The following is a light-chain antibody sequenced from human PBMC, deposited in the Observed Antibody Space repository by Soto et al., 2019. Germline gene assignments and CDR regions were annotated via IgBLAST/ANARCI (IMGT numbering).Light chain of an antibody. CDR1: RSVLYKSNNKNH. Sequence: DIVLTQSPDSLAVSLGERATMNCKCSRSVLYKSNNKNHLAWYQQKPGQPPQLIIYWASTRESGVPERFSGSGSGTDFTLTLSTLEAEDVAFYWCQQYFDVPFTFGGGTKVE. V-gene: IGKV4-1*01. CDR2: WAS. CDR3: QQYFDVPFT. J-gene: IGKJ4*01.